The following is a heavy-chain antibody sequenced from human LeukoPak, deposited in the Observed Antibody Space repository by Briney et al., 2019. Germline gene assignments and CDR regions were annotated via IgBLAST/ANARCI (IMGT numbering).Heavy chain of an antibody. D-gene: IGHD4-17*01. CDR1: GGSFSGYY. J-gene: IGHJ3*02. CDR3: ARPETTVKFRAFDI. CDR2: INHSGST. V-gene: IGHV4-34*01. Sequence: PSETLSLTCAVYGGSFSGYYWSWIRQPPGKGLEWIGEINHSGSTNYNSSLKSRVTISVDTSKNQFSLKLSSVTAADTAVYYCARPETTVKFRAFDIWGQGTMVTVSS.